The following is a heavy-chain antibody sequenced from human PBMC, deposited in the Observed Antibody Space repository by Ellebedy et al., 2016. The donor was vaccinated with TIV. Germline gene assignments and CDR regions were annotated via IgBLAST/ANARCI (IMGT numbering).Heavy chain of an antibody. CDR2: IWHDGSNS. CDR1: GFTFSIYG. J-gene: IGHJ4*02. Sequence: GESLKISCAASGFTFSIYGMHWVRQAPGKGLEWVGIIWHDGSNSYYADSVKGRFTISRDNSKNTVDLQMNNLRADDTAVYYCACPAVGFWSGYNEHWGQGTLVTVSS. D-gene: IGHD3-3*01. CDR3: ACPAVGFWSGYNEH. V-gene: IGHV3-33*03.